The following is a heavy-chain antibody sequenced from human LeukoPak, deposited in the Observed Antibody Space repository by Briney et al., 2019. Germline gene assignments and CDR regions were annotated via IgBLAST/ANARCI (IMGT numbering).Heavy chain of an antibody. J-gene: IGHJ4*02. Sequence: SETLSLTCAVYGGSFSNYYWSWIRQPPGKGLEWIGEINHSGSTNYNPSLKSRVTISVDTSKNQFSLKLSSVTAADTAVYYCARDAHYYDSSGQSDYWGQGTLVTVSS. D-gene: IGHD3-22*01. V-gene: IGHV4-34*01. CDR3: ARDAHYYDSSGQSDY. CDR2: INHSGST. CDR1: GGSFSNYY.